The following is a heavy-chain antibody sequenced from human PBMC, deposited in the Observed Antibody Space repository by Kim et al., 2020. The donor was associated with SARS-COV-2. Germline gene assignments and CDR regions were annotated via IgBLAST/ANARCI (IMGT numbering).Heavy chain of an antibody. CDR2: NGDT. V-gene: IGHV1-3*01. J-gene: IGHJ6*02. Sequence: NGDTKYSQKFQGRVTITRDTDTSTAYMELSSLRSEDTAVYYCASGPMMDVWGQGTTVTVSS. CDR3: ASGPMMDV.